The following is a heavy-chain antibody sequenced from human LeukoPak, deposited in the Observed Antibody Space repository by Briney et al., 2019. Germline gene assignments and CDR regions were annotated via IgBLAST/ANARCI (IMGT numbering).Heavy chain of an antibody. CDR1: GGSISSSSYY. CDR3: ARGGITMIVVVITPFDY. V-gene: IGHV4-39*01. CDR2: IYYSGTT. Sequence: PSETLSLTCTVSGGSISSSSYYWGWIRQPPGKGLEWLGSIYYSGTTYYNPSLKSRVTISVDTSKNQFSLKLSSVTAADTAVYYCARGGITMIVVVITPFDYWGQGTLVTVSS. D-gene: IGHD3-22*01. J-gene: IGHJ4*02.